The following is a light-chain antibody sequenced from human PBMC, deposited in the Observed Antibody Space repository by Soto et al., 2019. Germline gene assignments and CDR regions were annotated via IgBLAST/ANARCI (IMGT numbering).Light chain of an antibody. V-gene: IGKV3-20*01. CDR3: QQYGSSPRT. J-gene: IGKJ1*01. CDR1: QSLLHSNGYNY. Sequence: DIVRAQSPVSLPVTPGGPASISCRSSQSLLHSNGYNYLDWYQQKPGQAPRLLIYGTSSRSTGIPDRFSGSGSGTDFTLNISRLEPEDFAVYYCQQYGSSPRTFGQGTKV. CDR2: GTS.